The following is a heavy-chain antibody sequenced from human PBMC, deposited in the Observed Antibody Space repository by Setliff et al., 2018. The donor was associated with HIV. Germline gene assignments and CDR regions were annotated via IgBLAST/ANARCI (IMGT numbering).Heavy chain of an antibody. CDR2: IIPMFHRT. J-gene: IGHJ4*03. V-gene: IGHV1-69*05. D-gene: IGHD6-13*01. Sequence: SVKVSCKASGGTLSNYAVNWVRQAPGGGLEWMGEIIPMFHRTQYAQRFQGRVTFTTDESTNIAYMDMSSLRSDDTGIYYRARGRMAAAGMFIPRALDYWGRGTLVTVSS. CDR1: GGTLSNYA. CDR3: ARGRMAAAGMFIPRALDY.